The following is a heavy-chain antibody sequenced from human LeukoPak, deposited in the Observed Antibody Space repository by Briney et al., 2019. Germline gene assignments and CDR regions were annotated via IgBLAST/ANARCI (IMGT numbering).Heavy chain of an antibody. J-gene: IGHJ4*02. CDR3: ARDNEVAARSFDY. CDR1: GGSISSYY. V-gene: IGHV4-59*12. D-gene: IGHD6-6*01. CDR2: IYYSGST. Sequence: SETLSLTCTVSGGSISSYYWSWIRQPPEKGLEWIGYIYYSGSTNYNPSLKSRVTISVDTSKNQFSLKLSSVTAADTAVYYCARDNEVAARSFDYWGQGTLVTVSS.